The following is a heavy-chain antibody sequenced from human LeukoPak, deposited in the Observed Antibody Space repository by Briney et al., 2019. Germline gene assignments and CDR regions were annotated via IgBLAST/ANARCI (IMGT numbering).Heavy chain of an antibody. V-gene: IGHV4-59*01. D-gene: IGHD4-17*01. J-gene: IGHJ4*02. CDR3: ARDHGDYLYYFDY. Sequence: SETLSLTCTVSGGSTSSYYWSWIRQPPGKGLEWIGYIYYSGSTNYNPSLKSRVTISVDTSKNQFSLKLSSVTAADTAVYYCARDHGDYLYYFDYWGQGTLVTVSS. CDR1: GGSTSSYY. CDR2: IYYSGST.